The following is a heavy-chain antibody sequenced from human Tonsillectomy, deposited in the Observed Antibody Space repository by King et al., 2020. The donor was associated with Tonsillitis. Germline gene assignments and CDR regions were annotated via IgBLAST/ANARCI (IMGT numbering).Heavy chain of an antibody. Sequence: VQLVESGGGVVQPGRSLRLSCAASGFIFSAFGMHWVRQAPGKGLEWVAVISYDATNKYYADSVKGRFTISRDNSKNTLFLQMDSLRVEDTAVYYCAGDQLTGWNLGYLLDYWGQGSLVTVSS. D-gene: IGHD1-1*01. CDR2: ISYDATNK. CDR3: AGDQLTGWNLGYLLDY. V-gene: IGHV3-30*03. CDR1: GFIFSAFG. J-gene: IGHJ4*02.